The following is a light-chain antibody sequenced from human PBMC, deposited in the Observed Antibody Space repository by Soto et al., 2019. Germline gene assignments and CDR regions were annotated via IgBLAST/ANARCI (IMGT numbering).Light chain of an antibody. CDR1: QGIRSD. Sequence: AIKMTQSPSSLSASVGDRVTITCRASQGIRSDLGWYQQKPGKAPKLLIYAASTLQTGVPSRFSGSGSGTDFTLTISSLQPEDFATYYCLQDHNYPLTFGQGTKVDIK. CDR2: AAS. CDR3: LQDHNYPLT. J-gene: IGKJ1*01. V-gene: IGKV1-6*01.